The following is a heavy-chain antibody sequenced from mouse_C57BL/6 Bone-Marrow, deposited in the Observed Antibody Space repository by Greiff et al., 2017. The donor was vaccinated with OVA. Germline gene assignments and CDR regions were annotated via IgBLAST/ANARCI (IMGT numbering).Heavy chain of an antibody. J-gene: IGHJ3*01. CDR1: GFSLTSYG. CDR3: ARNRHYYYGSSPWFAY. V-gene: IGHV2-2*01. Sequence: VKLVESGPGLVQPSQSLSITCTVSGFSLTSYGVHWVRQSPGKGLEWLGVIWSGGSTDYNAAFISRLSISKDNSKSQVFFKMNSLQADDTAIYYCARNRHYYYGSSPWFAYGGQGTLVTVSA. CDR2: IWSGGST. D-gene: IGHD1-1*01.